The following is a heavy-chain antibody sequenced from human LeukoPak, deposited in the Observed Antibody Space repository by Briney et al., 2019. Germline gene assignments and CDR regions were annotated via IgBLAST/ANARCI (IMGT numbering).Heavy chain of an antibody. CDR1: GGSISGYY. V-gene: IGHV4-59*05. J-gene: IGHJ4*02. CDR2: IYYSGST. D-gene: IGHD6-6*01. CDR3: ARRPSGVAARLSFDY. Sequence: PSETLSLTCTVSGGSISGYYWNWIRQPPGKGLEWIGSIYYSGSTYYNPSLKSRVTISVDTSKNQFSLKLSSVTAADTAVYYCARRPSGVAARLSFDYWGQGTLVTVSS.